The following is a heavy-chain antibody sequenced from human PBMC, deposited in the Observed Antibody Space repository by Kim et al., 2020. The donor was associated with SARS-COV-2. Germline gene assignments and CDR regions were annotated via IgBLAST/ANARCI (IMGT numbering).Heavy chain of an antibody. V-gene: IGHV4-39*01. CDR3: ARHSDYYGSGSPNDY. J-gene: IGHJ4*02. CDR1: GGSISSSSYY. Sequence: SETLSLTCTVSGGSISSSSYYWGWIRQPPGKGLEWIGSIYYSGSTYYNPSLKSRVTISVDTSKNQFSLKLSSVTAADTAVYYCARHSDYYGSGSPNDYWGQGTLVTVSS. CDR2: IYYSGST. D-gene: IGHD3-10*01.